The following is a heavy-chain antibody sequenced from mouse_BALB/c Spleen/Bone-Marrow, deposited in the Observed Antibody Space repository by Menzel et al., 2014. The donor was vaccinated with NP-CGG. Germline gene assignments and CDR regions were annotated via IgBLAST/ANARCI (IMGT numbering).Heavy chain of an antibody. CDR3: ASYRYGWYFDV. D-gene: IGHD2-14*01. J-gene: IGHJ1*01. V-gene: IGHV14-3*02. CDR2: IDPANGNT. CDR1: GFNIKDTY. Sequence: EVQLQQSGAELVKPGASVKLSCTASGFNIKDTYMHWVKQRPEQGLEWIGRIDPANGNTKCDPKFQGKATITADTSSNTAYLRLSSLTSEDTAVYYCASYRYGWYFDVWGAGTTVTVSS.